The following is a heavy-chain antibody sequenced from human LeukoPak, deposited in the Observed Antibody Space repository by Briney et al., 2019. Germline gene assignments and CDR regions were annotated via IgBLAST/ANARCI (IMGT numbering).Heavy chain of an antibody. CDR3: AKCGGDCYHGAFDI. CDR2: IYSGGST. V-gene: IGHV3-53*01. J-gene: IGHJ3*02. Sequence: PGGSLRLSCAASGFTVSSNYMSWGRPAPGKGLGGVSVIYSGGSTYYADSVKGRFTISRDNSKNTLYLQMNSLRAEDTAVYYCAKCGGDCYHGAFDIWGQGTMVTVSS. D-gene: IGHD2-21*02. CDR1: GFTVSSNY.